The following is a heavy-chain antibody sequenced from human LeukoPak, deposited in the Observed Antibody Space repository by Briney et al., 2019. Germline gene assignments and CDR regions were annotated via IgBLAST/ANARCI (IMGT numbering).Heavy chain of an antibody. J-gene: IGHJ6*02. CDR3: ARGCSATSCLVFGMDV. D-gene: IGHD2-2*01. V-gene: IGHV6-1*01. CDR1: GDSVSSNSAA. Sequence: SQTLSLTCAISGDSVSSNSAAWNWIRQSPSRGLEWLGRTYCRSKWYNDYAVSVKSRITINPDTSKNQFSLQLNSVTPEETAVYYCARGCSATSCLVFGMDVWGQGTTVTVSS. CDR2: TYCRSKWYN.